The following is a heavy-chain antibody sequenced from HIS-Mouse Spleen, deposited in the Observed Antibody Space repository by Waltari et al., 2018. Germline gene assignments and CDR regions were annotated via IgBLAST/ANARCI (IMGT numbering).Heavy chain of an antibody. CDR3: AREIPYSSSWYDWYFDL. J-gene: IGHJ2*01. Sequence: QLQLQESGPGLVKPSETLSLTCTVSGGSISSSNYYWGWIRQPPGKGLEWIGRIYYSGRPYYTPSLRSRVTISVDTSKNQFSLKLSSVTAADTAVYYCAREIPYSSSWYDWYFDLWGRGTLVTVSS. D-gene: IGHD6-13*01. V-gene: IGHV4-39*07. CDR1: GGSISSSNYY. CDR2: IYYSGRP.